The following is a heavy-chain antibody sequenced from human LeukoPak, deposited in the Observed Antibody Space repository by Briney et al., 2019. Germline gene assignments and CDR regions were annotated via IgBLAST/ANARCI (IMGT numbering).Heavy chain of an antibody. CDR3: ARGAYSSGWAYFDH. V-gene: IGHV3-48*04. CDR2: ISFSVNTK. J-gene: IGHJ4*02. D-gene: IGHD6-19*01. Sequence: GSLRLSCAASGFTFSDYSMNWVRQAPGKGLEWVSYISFSVNTKYYGDSVKGRFTISRDNAKNSLYLHMDSLRAEGTAVYCCARGAYSSGWAYFDHWGQGTLVTVSS. CDR1: GFTFSDYS.